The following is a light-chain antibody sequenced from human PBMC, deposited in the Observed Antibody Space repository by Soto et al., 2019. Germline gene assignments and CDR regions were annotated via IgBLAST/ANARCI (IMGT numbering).Light chain of an antibody. CDR2: DIS. CDR3: QQYNSWPLT. CDR1: QNIRNN. J-gene: IGKJ4*01. Sequence: EIVMTQSPATLSVSPGESATLSCRSSQNIRNNLAWYQQKPGQAPRLLFSDISTRATGIPTRFSGSGSGTEFTLTISSLQSEDFAVYYCQQYNSWPLTFGGGTKVDIK. V-gene: IGKV3D-15*01.